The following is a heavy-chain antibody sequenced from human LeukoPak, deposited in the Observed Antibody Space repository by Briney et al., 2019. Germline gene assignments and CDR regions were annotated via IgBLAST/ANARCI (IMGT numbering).Heavy chain of an antibody. J-gene: IGHJ6*02. D-gene: IGHD6-19*01. CDR1: GFTFSSYW. Sequence: PGGSLRLSCAASGFTFSSYWMNWARQAPGKGLEWVSSISSSSSYIYYADSVKGRFTISRDNAKNSLYLQMNSLRAEDTAVYYCARDGGKIAVAGSGWAYYYYGMDVWGQGTTVTVSS. V-gene: IGHV3-21*01. CDR3: ARDGGKIAVAGSGWAYYYYGMDV. CDR2: ISSSSSYI.